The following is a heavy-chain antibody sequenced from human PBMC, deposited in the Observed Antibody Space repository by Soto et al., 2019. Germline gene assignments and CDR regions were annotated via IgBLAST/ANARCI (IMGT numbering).Heavy chain of an antibody. J-gene: IGHJ5*02. CDR3: AKALVRDDWFDP. D-gene: IGHD6-13*01. CDR1: GFTFSSYA. CDR2: ISGSGGST. V-gene: IGHV3-23*01. Sequence: EVQLLESGGGLVQPGGSLRLSCAASGFTFSSYAMSWVRQAPGKGLEWVSAISGSGGSTYYADSVKGRFTISRDNAKNRLYLQMNSLRAEDTAVYYCAKALVRDDWFDPWGQGTLVTVSS.